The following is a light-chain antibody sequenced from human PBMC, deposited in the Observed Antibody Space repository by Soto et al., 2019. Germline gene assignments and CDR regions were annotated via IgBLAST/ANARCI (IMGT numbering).Light chain of an antibody. Sequence: EIVVTQSPGTLSLSPGERATLSCRASQSVSSSYLAWYQQKPGQAPMPLIYGASSRATGIPARFSGSGSGTEFTLTIIRVEPAECAVYYCQQYRSSHLYTLGPGNKREIK. V-gene: IGKV3-20*01. CDR3: QQYRSSHLYT. CDR1: QSVSSSY. J-gene: IGKJ2*01. CDR2: GAS.